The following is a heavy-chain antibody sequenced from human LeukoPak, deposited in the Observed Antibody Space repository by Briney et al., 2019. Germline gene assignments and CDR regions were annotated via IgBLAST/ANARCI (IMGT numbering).Heavy chain of an antibody. V-gene: IGHV5-51*01. J-gene: IGHJ3*02. Sequence: GDSLKISCKGSGYSFTNYWIGCVRYLPGKGLECMGIIYLDDTDTRNSPSFQGQVTISADKSISTAYLQWSSLKSSDTAMYYCARRSKSYSSGWYDAFDMWGQGTMVTVSS. CDR3: ARRSKSYSSGWYDAFDM. CDR1: GYSFTNYW. D-gene: IGHD6-19*01. CDR2: IYLDDTDT.